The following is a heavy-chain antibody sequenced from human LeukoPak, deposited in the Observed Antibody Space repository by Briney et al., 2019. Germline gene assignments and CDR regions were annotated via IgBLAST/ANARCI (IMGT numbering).Heavy chain of an antibody. CDR1: GGSFSGYY. Sequence: KPSETLSLTCAVYGGSFSGYYWSWIRQPPGKGLEWIGEINHSGSTNYNPSLKSRVTISVDTSKNQFSLKLSSVTAADTAVYYCARSSYYDSSGYPKDIWGQGTMVTVSS. V-gene: IGHV4-34*01. CDR2: INHSGST. CDR3: ARSSYYDSSGYPKDI. D-gene: IGHD3-22*01. J-gene: IGHJ3*02.